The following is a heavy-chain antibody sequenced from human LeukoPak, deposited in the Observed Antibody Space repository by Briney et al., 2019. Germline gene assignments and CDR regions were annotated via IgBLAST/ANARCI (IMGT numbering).Heavy chain of an antibody. CDR2: INPNSGGT. J-gene: IGHJ5*02. Sequence: GASVKVSCKASGYTFTGYYMHWVRQAPGQGLEWMGRINPNSGGTNYAQKFQVRVTMTTDMSISTAYMEVRRLKSDDTAVYYCSRGPVTPIQNWFDPWGRGTLVTVSS. CDR1: GYTFTGYY. V-gene: IGHV1-2*06. D-gene: IGHD4-17*01. CDR3: SRGPVTPIQNWFDP.